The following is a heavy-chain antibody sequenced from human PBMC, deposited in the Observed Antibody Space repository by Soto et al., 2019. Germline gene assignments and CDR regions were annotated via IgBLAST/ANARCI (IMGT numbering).Heavy chain of an antibody. J-gene: IGHJ4*02. CDR1: GGTFSSYA. Sequence: GASVKVSCKASGGTFSSYAISWVRQAPGQGLEWMGGIIPILGTANYAQKFQGRVTITADESTSTAYMELSSLRSEDTAVYYCAREQAARLDYWGQGTLVTVSS. V-gene: IGHV1-69*13. CDR2: IIPILGTA. D-gene: IGHD6-6*01. CDR3: AREQAARLDY.